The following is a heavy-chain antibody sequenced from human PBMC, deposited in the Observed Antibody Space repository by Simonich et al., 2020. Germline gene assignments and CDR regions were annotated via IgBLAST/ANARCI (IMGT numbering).Heavy chain of an antibody. D-gene: IGHD7-27*01. Sequence: QVQLVQSGAEVKKPGASVKVSCKASGYPFTGYYMHWVRQAPGQGLEWMGRINPNSGGTNHAQKFQGRVTMTRDTSISTAYMELSRLRSDDTAVYYCARGRLTGDKGAFDIWGQGTMVTVSS. V-gene: IGHV1-2*02. CDR3: ARGRLTGDKGAFDI. CDR1: GYPFTGYY. CDR2: INPNSGGT. J-gene: IGHJ3*02.